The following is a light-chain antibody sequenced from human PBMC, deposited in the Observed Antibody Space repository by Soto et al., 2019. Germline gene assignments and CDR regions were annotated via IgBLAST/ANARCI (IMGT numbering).Light chain of an antibody. Sequence: EIVLTQSPGTLSLSPGEGATLSCRASESVGNNYLAWYQQKPGQAPRLLVFDPSTRATGIPDRFSGSGSGTDFTLTISRLEPEDFAVYYCHQHAHSPWTFGQGTKVEIK. CDR3: HQHAHSPWT. J-gene: IGKJ1*01. CDR2: DPS. CDR1: ESVGNNY. V-gene: IGKV3-20*01.